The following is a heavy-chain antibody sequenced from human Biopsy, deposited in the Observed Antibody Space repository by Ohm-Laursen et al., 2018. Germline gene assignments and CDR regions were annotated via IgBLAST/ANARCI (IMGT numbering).Heavy chain of an antibody. CDR2: IWYDGSDQ. CDR1: GFIFKSYG. Sequence: SLRLSCAASGFIFKSYGMHWVRQAPGKGLEWVALIWYDGSDQYYADSVKGRFTISRDNSRNTVYLQMNSLRAEDTAVYYCARDRREHYQFDSWGQGTRVTVSS. D-gene: IGHD1-26*01. V-gene: IGHV3-33*01. J-gene: IGHJ4*02. CDR3: ARDRREHYQFDS.